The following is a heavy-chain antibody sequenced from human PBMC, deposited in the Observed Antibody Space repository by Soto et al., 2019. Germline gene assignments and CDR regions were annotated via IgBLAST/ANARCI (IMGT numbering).Heavy chain of an antibody. Sequence: GASVKVSCKASGYTFNKYIMHWVRQAPGQTLEWMGWINTENGNTRYSQKFQGRVTIARDTSASTVYMELSSLRSDDTAVYYCARXANCSSSTGCYSQWFAPWGQGTQVTVSS. CDR1: GYTFNKYI. CDR3: ARXANCSSSTGCYSQWFAP. V-gene: IGHV1-3*04. CDR2: INTENGNT. J-gene: IGHJ5*02. D-gene: IGHD2-2*02.